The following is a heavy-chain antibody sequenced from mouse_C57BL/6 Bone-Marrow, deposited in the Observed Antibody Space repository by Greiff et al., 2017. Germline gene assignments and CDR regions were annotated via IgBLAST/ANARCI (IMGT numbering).Heavy chain of an antibody. J-gene: IGHJ3*01. CDR3: ASYDPSWFAY. Sequence: QVQLKQPGAELVKPGASVKLSCKASGYTFTSYWMHWVKQRPGQGLEWIGMIHPNSGSTNYNEKFKSKATLTVDKSSSTAYMQLSSLTSEDSAVYYCASYDPSWFAYWGQGTLVTVSA. CDR2: IHPNSGST. V-gene: IGHV1-64*01. D-gene: IGHD2-12*01. CDR1: GYTFTSYW.